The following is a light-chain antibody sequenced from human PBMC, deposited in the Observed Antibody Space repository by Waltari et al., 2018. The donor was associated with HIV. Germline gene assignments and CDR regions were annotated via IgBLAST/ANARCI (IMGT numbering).Light chain of an antibody. Sequence: SALTQPASVSASPGQSITISCSGTGRDVGNYDLVSWYQQHPGKVPKLLIYEVGWRPSWVSYRFSGYKSGNTASLTSAGPQADDEPAYYCSSYRDSATVLFGSGTNLTVL. CDR3: SSYRDSATVL. V-gene: IGLV2-23*02. CDR2: EVG. J-gene: IGLJ2*01. CDR1: GRDVGNYDL.